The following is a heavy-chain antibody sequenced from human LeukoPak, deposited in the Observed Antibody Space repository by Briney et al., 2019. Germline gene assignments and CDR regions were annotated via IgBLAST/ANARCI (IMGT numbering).Heavy chain of an antibody. CDR3: ATLPRSGWYNDY. D-gene: IGHD6-19*01. J-gene: IGHJ4*02. V-gene: IGHV4-34*01. CDR2: INHSGST. Sequence: SETLSLTCAVHGGSFSGYYWSWIRQPPGKGLEWIGEINHSGSTNYNPSLKSRVTISVDTSKDQFSLKLSSVTAADTAVYYCATLPRSGWYNDYWGQGTLVTVSS. CDR1: GGSFSGYY.